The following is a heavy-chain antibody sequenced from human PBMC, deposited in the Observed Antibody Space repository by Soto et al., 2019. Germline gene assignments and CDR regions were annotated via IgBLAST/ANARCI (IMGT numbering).Heavy chain of an antibody. CDR1: GYTLTELS. Sequence: GASVKVSCKVSGYTLTELSMHWVRQAPGKGLEWMGGFDPEDGETIYAQKFQGRVTMTEDTSTDTAYMELSSLRSEDTAVYYCASDPVYRAAAGWIDYWGQGTLVTVSS. CDR2: FDPEDGET. CDR3: ASDPVYRAAAGWIDY. J-gene: IGHJ4*02. V-gene: IGHV1-24*01. D-gene: IGHD6-13*01.